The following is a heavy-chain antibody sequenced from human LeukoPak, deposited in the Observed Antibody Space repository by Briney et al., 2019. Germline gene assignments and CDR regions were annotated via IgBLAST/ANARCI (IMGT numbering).Heavy chain of an antibody. Sequence: PGGSLRLSCAASGFTVSSNYMSWVRQAPGKGLEWVSYISSSGSTIYYADSVKGRFTISRDNAKNSLYLQMNSLRAEDTAVYYCAKDTAMGLLWGQGTLVTVSS. J-gene: IGHJ4*02. CDR3: AKDTAMGLL. V-gene: IGHV3-11*01. CDR2: ISSSGSTI. CDR1: GFTVSSNY. D-gene: IGHD5-18*01.